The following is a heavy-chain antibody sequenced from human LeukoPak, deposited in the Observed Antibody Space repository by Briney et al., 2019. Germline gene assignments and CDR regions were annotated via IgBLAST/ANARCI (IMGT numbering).Heavy chain of an antibody. J-gene: IGHJ6*02. CDR3: ARDDYGDYVGYYYYGMDV. CDR2: IYYSGST. V-gene: IGHV4-31*03. CDR1: GVSISSGGYY. D-gene: IGHD4-17*01. Sequence: PSQTLSHTCTVSGVSISSGGYYWSWIRQHPGKGLEWIGYIYYSGSTNYNPSLKSRVTISVDTSKNQFSLKLSSVTAADTAVYYCARDDYGDYVGYYYYGMDVWGQGTTVTVSS.